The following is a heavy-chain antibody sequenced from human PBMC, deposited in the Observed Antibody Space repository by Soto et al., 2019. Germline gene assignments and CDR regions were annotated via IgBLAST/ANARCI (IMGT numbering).Heavy chain of an antibody. CDR1: GGCISSGGDS. Sequence: SESPSLTCTASGGCISSGGDSWSWIRQPPGKGLEWIGYIYHSGSTYYNTSLKSRVTISVDRSKNQFSLKLSSVTAADTAVYYCARVANYYDSSGYYFHNWFDPWGQGTLVTVSS. J-gene: IGHJ5*02. V-gene: IGHV4-30-2*01. CDR3: ARVANYYDSSGYYFHNWFDP. CDR2: IYHSGST. D-gene: IGHD3-22*01.